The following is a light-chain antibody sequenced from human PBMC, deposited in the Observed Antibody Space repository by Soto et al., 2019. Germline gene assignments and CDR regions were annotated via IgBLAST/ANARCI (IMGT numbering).Light chain of an antibody. J-gene: IGKJ2*01. CDR1: QSVSTS. CDR3: QQYENWPPRYT. V-gene: IGKV3-15*01. CDR2: RAS. Sequence: EIALTQSPATLSVSPGERVTLSCRASQSVSTSLAWYQQQPGQAPRLLIYRASIRATGIAARFSGSGSGTEFTLTISSLQSEDFAVYYCQQYENWPPRYTFGQGTKLEIK.